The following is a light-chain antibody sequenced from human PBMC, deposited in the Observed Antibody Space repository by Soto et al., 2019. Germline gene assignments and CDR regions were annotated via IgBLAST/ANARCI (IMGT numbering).Light chain of an antibody. Sequence: DIQMTQSPSSLSASVGDRVTITCRASQGIRTDLVWYQQKPGKAPKRLIYGASSLQSGVPPRFSGSGSETEFTLTVSSLQPEDFATYYCLQHYNYPQTFGPGTTVEIK. CDR3: LQHYNYPQT. CDR2: GAS. V-gene: IGKV1-17*01. CDR1: QGIRTD. J-gene: IGKJ1*01.